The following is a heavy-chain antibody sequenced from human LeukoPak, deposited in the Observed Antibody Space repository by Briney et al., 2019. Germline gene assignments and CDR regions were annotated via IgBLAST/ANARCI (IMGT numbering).Heavy chain of an antibody. CDR2: ISGSSTI. CDR3: ARGRRYCSGGSCYSAYFDY. V-gene: IGHV3-48*01. Sequence: GSLRLSCAASGFTFSSYSMNWVRQAPGKGLEWVSYISGSSTIYYADSVKGRFTISRDNAKNSLYLQMNSLRAEDTAVYYCARGRRYCSGGSCYSAYFDYWGQGTLVTVSS. D-gene: IGHD2-15*01. J-gene: IGHJ4*02. CDR1: GFTFSSYS.